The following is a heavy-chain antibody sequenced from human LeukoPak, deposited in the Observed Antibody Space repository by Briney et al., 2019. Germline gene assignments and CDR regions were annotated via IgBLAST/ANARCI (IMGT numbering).Heavy chain of an antibody. CDR1: GDSISSYY. Sequence: SETLSLTCTVSGDSISSYYWSWIRQPAGKGLEWIGRIYTGGSIKYNPSLKSRVTMSVDTSKNQFSLKLSSVTAADTAVYYCARGQRGANAFDIWGQGTMVTVSS. CDR3: ARGQRGANAFDI. J-gene: IGHJ3*02. CDR2: IYTGGSI. V-gene: IGHV4-4*07.